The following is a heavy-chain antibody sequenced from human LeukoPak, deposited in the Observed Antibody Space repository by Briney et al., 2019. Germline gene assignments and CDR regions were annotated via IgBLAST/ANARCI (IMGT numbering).Heavy chain of an antibody. CDR1: GFTFSTYT. CDR3: ARRRNGYNKLKDAFDI. V-gene: IGHV3-21*06. J-gene: IGHJ3*02. CDR2: IGARSTNI. Sequence: PGGSLRLPCAASGFTFSTYTLSWVRQAPGKGLEWVSSIGARSTNIYYGDSVKGRFTISRDNANNSLSLQMNSLRAEDTAVYYCARRRNGYNKLKDAFDIWGQGTMVTVSS. D-gene: IGHD5-24*01.